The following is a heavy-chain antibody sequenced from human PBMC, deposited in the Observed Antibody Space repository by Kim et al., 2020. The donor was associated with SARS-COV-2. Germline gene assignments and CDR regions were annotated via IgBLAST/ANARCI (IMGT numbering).Heavy chain of an antibody. J-gene: IGHJ4*02. V-gene: IGHV3-53*01. CDR3: TRDVFDGYWN. D-gene: IGHD1-1*01. CDR1: GFSVSSKY. CDR2: IYVDGST. Sequence: GGSLRLSCAASGFSVSSKYMTWVRQAPGKGPEWVSVIYVDGSTYYAASVMGRFTISRDNSKNTLYLQMNSLRAEDTAVYYCTRDVFDGYWNWGQGTLVTVSS.